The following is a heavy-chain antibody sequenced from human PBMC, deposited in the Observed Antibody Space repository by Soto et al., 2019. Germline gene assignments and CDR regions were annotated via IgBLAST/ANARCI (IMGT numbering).Heavy chain of an antibody. CDR3: ARALYYDSSGYYFGGYYYGMDV. Sequence: GGSLRLSCSASGFTFSSYAMHWVRQAPGKGLEWVSAIGTAGDPYYPGSVKGRFTISRENAKNSLYLQMNSLRAGDTAVYYCARALYYDSSGYYFGGYYYGMDVWGQGTTVTVSS. V-gene: IGHV3-13*05. CDR1: GFTFSSYA. D-gene: IGHD3-22*01. J-gene: IGHJ6*02. CDR2: IGTAGDP.